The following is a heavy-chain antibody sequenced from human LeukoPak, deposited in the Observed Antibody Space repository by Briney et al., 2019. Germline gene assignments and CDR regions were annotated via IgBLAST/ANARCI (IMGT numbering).Heavy chain of an antibody. CDR1: GFTFDDYA. CDR3: VKDIPRQGELPDGFDI. D-gene: IGHD1-7*01. J-gene: IGHJ3*02. V-gene: IGHV3-9*01. Sequence: GRSLRLSCAASGFTFDDYAMHWVRQAPGKGLEWVSGISWNSGYIGYEDSVKGRFTISRDNAKNSLYLQMHSLRAEDTALYYCVKDIPRQGELPDGFDIWGQGTMVTVSS. CDR2: ISWNSGYI.